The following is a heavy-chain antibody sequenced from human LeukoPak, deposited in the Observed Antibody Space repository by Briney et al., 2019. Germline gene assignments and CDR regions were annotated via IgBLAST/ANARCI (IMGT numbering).Heavy chain of an antibody. CDR3: TRGTGLSYGSPDY. CDR2: ISGSGGST. CDR1: GFTFSSYA. J-gene: IGHJ4*02. D-gene: IGHD5-18*01. V-gene: IGHV3-23*01. Sequence: GGSLRLSCAASGFTFSSYAMSWVRQAPGKGLEWVSAISGSGGSTYYADSVKGRFTISRDNSKNTLYLQMNSLRAEDTAVYYCTRGTGLSYGSPDYWGQGTLVTVSS.